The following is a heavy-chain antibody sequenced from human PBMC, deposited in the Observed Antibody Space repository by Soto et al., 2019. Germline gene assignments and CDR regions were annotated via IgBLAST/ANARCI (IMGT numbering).Heavy chain of an antibody. J-gene: IGHJ5*02. Sequence: HVQLQESGPGLVKPSETLSLTCTVSGGSISTYYGSWIRQPPGKGLEWIGYIYYDGSTSYNPSLRSGVTISVDTSKNQFSLILSSVTSADTAVYYCARDQLSSGLYVWFDPWGQGTLVTVSS. CDR1: GGSISTYY. CDR3: ARDQLSSGLYVWFDP. CDR2: IYYDGST. V-gene: IGHV4-59*01. D-gene: IGHD6-25*01.